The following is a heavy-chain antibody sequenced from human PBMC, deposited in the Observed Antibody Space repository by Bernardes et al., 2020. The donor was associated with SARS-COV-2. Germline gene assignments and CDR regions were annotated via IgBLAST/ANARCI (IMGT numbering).Heavy chain of an antibody. D-gene: IGHD5-18*01. CDR1: GFTFGDYA. J-gene: IGHJ6*02. V-gene: IGHV3-49*04. CDR3: TRDRIQLWRDFYYYYGMDV. CDR2: IRSKAYGGTT. Sequence: GRSLRLSCTASGFTFGDYAMSWVRQAPGKGLEWVGFIRSKAYGGTTEYAASVKGRFTISRDDSKSIAYLQMNSLKTEDTAVYYCTRDRIQLWRDFYYYYGMDVWGQGTTVTVSS.